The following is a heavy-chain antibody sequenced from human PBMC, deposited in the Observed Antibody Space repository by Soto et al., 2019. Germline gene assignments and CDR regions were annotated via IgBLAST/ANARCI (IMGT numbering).Heavy chain of an antibody. D-gene: IGHD3-22*01. CDR3: ARCATTLVVVPHFVY. CDR1: GGTFSSYA. J-gene: IGHJ4*02. Sequence: QVQLVQSGAEVKKPGSSVKVSCKASGGTFSSYAISWVRQAPGQGLDWMGGIIPIFGTANYAQKVQGRVKITADESRSTANMELSILRSEDAAVYHCARCATTLVVVPHFVYWGQGTLVTVSS. CDR2: IIPIFGTA. V-gene: IGHV1-69*01.